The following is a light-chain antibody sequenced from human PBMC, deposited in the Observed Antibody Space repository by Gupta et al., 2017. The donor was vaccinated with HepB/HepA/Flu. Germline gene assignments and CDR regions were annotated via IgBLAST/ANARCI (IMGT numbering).Light chain of an antibody. J-gene: IGKJ3*01. V-gene: IGKV2-28*01. Sequence: DIVLTQSPLSLPVTPGEPASISYRSSQSLLHSNGYNFLDWYLQKPGQSPQLLIYWGSNRASGVPDRFSASGSGTDFTLEISRVEAEDVGVYYCMQALQSPTFGPGTRVDIK. CDR3: MQALQSPT. CDR2: WGS. CDR1: QSLLHSNGYNF.